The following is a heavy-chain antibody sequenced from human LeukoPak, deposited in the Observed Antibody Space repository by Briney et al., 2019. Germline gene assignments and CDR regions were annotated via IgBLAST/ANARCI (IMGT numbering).Heavy chain of an antibody. CDR2: ISSIISYI. Sequence: GGSRRLSCAASGFTFSSYSMNWVRHAPGKVLEWVSSISSIISYIYYGDSVEGRFTISRHHARNSLYLHMNSLRAEDTPVYYCASGFTGTFTDYWGQGTLVTVSS. D-gene: IGHD1-1*01. CDR1: GFTFSSYS. CDR3: ASGFTGTFTDY. J-gene: IGHJ4*02. V-gene: IGHV3-21*01.